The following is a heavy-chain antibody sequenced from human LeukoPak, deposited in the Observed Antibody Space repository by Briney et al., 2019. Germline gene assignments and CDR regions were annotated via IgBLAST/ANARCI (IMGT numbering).Heavy chain of an antibody. D-gene: IGHD5-12*01. V-gene: IGHV4-31*03. CDR3: ARVATTSAIDY. Sequence: SETLSLTCTVSGGSISSGGYYWSWIRQHPGKGLEWIGYIYYSGSTYYNPSLKSRVTISVDTSKNQSSLKLSSVTAADTAVYYCARVATTSAIDYWGQGTLVTVSS. J-gene: IGHJ4*02. CDR2: IYYSGST. CDR1: GGSISSGGYY.